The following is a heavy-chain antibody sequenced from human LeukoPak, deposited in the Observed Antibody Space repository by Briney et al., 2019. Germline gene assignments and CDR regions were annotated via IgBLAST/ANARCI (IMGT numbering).Heavy chain of an antibody. V-gene: IGHV4-59*08. Sequence: SENLSCNGTVSGGSSSSYYWIWIRQPPGKGREGVGYIYYGGGTYSNPSLKSRALISFNTSKNQFSLRLTSVTAADTAVYYCARASPSITIFGVVIRLDYWGQGSLVTVSS. D-gene: IGHD3-3*01. J-gene: IGHJ4*02. CDR1: GGSSSSYY. CDR3: ARASPSITIFGVVIRLDY. CDR2: IYYGGGT.